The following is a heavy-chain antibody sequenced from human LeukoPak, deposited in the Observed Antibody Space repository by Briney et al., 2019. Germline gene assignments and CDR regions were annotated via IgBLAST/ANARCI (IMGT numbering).Heavy chain of an antibody. V-gene: IGHV3-30-3*01. J-gene: IGHJ4*02. CDR1: GFTFSSYA. D-gene: IGHD1-26*01. Sequence: GGSLRLSCAASGFTFSSYAMHWVRQAPVKGLEWVALISYDGSNKYYADSVTGRFTISRDNSKSTLYLQMNTLRGEDSAIYYCARGRQEGGTFFGYWGQGTLVTVSS. CDR3: ARGRQEGGTFFGY. CDR2: ISYDGSNK.